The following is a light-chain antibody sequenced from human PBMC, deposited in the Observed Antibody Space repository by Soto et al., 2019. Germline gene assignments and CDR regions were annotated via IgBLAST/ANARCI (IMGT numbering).Light chain of an antibody. J-gene: IGKJ1*01. CDR1: QTVRSSS. CDR2: GAS. V-gene: IGKV3-20*01. Sequence: VLTQSPGTLSLSPGERATLSCRASQTVRSSSLAWYQQQPGQAPRLLIFGASTRAAGFPDRFSGSGSGTDFTLTISRLEPEDFAVYYCQQYGSSPRTFGQGTTVDI. CDR3: QQYGSSPRT.